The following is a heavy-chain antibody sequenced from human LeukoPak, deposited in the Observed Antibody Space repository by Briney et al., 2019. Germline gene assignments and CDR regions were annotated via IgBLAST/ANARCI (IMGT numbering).Heavy chain of an antibody. CDR2: INPRDSDT. J-gene: IGHJ4*02. Sequence: GESLKISCKGSGYSFTNYWIGWVRQMPGKGLEWMGIINPRDSDTRYSPSFQGQVTISADKSISTAYLQWSSLKASDTAMYYCARWGGYCSGGNCYPLYYFDYWGQGTLVSVSS. CDR3: ARWGGYCSGGNCYPLYYFDY. D-gene: IGHD2-15*01. CDR1: GYSFTNYW. V-gene: IGHV5-51*01.